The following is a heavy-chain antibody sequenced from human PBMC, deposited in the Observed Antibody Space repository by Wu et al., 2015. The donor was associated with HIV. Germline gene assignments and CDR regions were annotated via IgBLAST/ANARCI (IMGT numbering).Heavy chain of an antibody. CDR3: TRDPRQGGAARPGWFDP. J-gene: IGHJ5*02. V-gene: IGHV1-18*01. D-gene: IGHD6-6*01. Sequence: VQLVQSGAEVKRPGASVKVSCKASGYTFTSYGISWVRQAPGQGLEWMGWISAYNGNTNYAQKLQGRVTMTTDTSTSTAYMELRSLRSDDTAVYYCTRDPRQGGAARPGWFDPWGPREPWSPVSS. CDR2: ISAYNGNT. CDR1: GYTFTSYG.